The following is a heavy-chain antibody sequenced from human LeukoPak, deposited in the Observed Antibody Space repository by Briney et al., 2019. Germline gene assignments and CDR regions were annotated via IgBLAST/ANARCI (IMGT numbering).Heavy chain of an antibody. V-gene: IGHV1-2*02. D-gene: IGHD2-15*01. CDR2: INPNSGGT. Sequence: GASVKVSCKASGYTFTGYYVHWVRQAPGQGLEWMGWINPNSGGTNYAQKFQGRVTMTRDTSTSTAYMELSRLRSDDTAVYYCASYPQLGYCSGGSCYNYWGQGTLVTVSS. CDR1: GYTFTGYY. CDR3: ASYPQLGYCSGGSCYNY. J-gene: IGHJ4*02.